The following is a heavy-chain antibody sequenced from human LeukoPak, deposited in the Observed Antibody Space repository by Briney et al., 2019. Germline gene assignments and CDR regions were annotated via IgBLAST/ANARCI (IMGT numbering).Heavy chain of an antibody. D-gene: IGHD5-18*01. J-gene: IGHJ6*03. Sequence: PSETLSLTCAVYGGSFSGYYWSWIRQPPGKGLEWIGEINHSGSTNYNPSLKSRVTISVDTSKNQFSLKLSSVTAADTAVYYCARLPGRNSYGYRPYYYYMDVWGKGTTVTVSS. CDR1: GGSFSGYY. CDR2: INHSGST. V-gene: IGHV4-34*01. CDR3: ARLPGRNSYGYRPYYYYMDV.